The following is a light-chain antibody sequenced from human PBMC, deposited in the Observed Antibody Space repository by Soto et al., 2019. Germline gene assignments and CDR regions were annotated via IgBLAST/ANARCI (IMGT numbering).Light chain of an antibody. Sequence: VVMTQSPGTLSVSPGEGVTLSCRASQSVGNSLAWYQQKPGQAPRLLIFGASTRVTGIPARFSGSGSGTEFTLTITSLQSEDFAVYYCQNHHRTSPWTFGQGTKV. CDR2: GAS. CDR3: QNHHRTSPWT. V-gene: IGKV3-15*01. J-gene: IGKJ1*01. CDR1: QSVGNS.